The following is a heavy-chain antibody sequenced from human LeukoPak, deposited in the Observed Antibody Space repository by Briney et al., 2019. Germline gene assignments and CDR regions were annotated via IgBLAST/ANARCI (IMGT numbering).Heavy chain of an antibody. CDR2: IYSGDSDT. CDR1: GYSFTSYW. Sequence: GESLKISCKGSGYSFTSYWIGWVRQMPGKGLEWTGIIYSGDSDTRYSPSFQGQVTISADKSISTAYLQWSSLKASDTAMYYCARPPRRYNCGGDCSVDYWGQGTLVTVSS. CDR3: ARPPRRYNCGGDCSVDY. V-gene: IGHV5-51*01. D-gene: IGHD2-21*02. J-gene: IGHJ4*02.